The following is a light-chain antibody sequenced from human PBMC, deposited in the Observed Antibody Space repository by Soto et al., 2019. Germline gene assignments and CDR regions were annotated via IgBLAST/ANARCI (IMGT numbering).Light chain of an antibody. Sequence: DIEMTQSPSTLSASVGDRVTITCRASQSIRTWLAWYQQKPGKAPNPLIYDASRLDSGVPSMFSGTGAGTEFTLSISSLKPDDFATYYCQQYDNCSWTFGQGTQVDI. CDR2: DAS. CDR1: QSIRTW. CDR3: QQYDNCSWT. V-gene: IGKV1-5*01. J-gene: IGKJ1*01.